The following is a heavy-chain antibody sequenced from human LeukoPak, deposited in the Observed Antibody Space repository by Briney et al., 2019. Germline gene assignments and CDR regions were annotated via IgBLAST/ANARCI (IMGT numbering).Heavy chain of an antibody. CDR1: GLTVGSNY. V-gene: IGHV3-53*01. Sequence: TGGSLRLSCAASGLTVGSNYMSWVRQAPGGGLEWVSSIYGDGSTHHADSVKGRFTISRDVSKNTLNLQMNSLRAEDTAVYYCTRDPIPYLVVAGKSDDYWGQGTLVTVSS. D-gene: IGHD6-19*01. J-gene: IGHJ4*02. CDR2: IYGDGST. CDR3: TRDPIPYLVVAGKSDDY.